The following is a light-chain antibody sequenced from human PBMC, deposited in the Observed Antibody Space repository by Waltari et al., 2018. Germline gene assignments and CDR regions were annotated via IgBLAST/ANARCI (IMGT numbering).Light chain of an antibody. J-gene: IGLJ2*01. CDR2: DNS. CDR3: QSFDSTLTAYVV. CDR1: SSNIGAGYD. V-gene: IGLV1-40*01. Sequence: QSVLTQPPSVSGAPGQRVTISCTCSSSNIGAGYDVHWYQQLPGTAPKLLIYDNSNRPSGVPDRFSASKSGTSASLAINGLQAEDEADYYCQSFDSTLTAYVVFGGGTKLTVL.